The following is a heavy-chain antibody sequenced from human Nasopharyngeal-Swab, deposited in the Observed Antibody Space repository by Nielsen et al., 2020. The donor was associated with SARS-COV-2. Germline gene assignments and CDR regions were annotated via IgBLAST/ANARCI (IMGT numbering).Heavy chain of an antibody. CDR3: ARDVAAGTTTGLGY. CDR2: ISSSSSTT. D-gene: IGHD1-7*01. Sequence: GGSLRLSCAASGFTFSSYGMHWVRQAPGKGLKWVSYISSSSSTTYYADSVKGRFTISRDNAKNSLYLQMNSLRDEDTAVYYCARDVAAGTTTGLGYWGQGTLVTVSS. CDR1: GFTFSSYG. V-gene: IGHV3-48*02. J-gene: IGHJ4*02.